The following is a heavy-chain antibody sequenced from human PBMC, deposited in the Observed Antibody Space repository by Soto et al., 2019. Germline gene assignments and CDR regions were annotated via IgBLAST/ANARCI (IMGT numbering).Heavy chain of an antibody. CDR3: ARSAIPNYYYGMDV. Sequence: QVHLVQSGAEVKKPGSSVKVSCKASGGTFSSYAISWVRQAPGQGLAWMGGIIPIFGTANYAQKFQGRVKITEEESTSTAYMEMSSLRSEDTAVYYCARSAIPNYYYGMDVWGQGTTVTVSS. CDR2: IIPIFGTA. D-gene: IGHD2-2*01. V-gene: IGHV1-69*01. J-gene: IGHJ6*02. CDR1: GGTFSSYA.